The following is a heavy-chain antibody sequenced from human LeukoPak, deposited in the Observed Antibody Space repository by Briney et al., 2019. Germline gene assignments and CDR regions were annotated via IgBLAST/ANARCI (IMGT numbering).Heavy chain of an antibody. D-gene: IGHD3-10*01. CDR2: INPNSGGT. J-gene: IGHJ4*02. V-gene: IGHV1-2*06. CDR1: GYTFTGYY. CDR3: ARVTMVRGVIIPYDY. Sequence: ASVKVSCKASGYTFTGYYMHWMRQAPGQGLEWMGRINPNSGGTNYAQKFQGRVTMTRDTSISTAYMELSRLRSDDTAVYYCARVTMVRGVIIPYDYWGQGTLVTVSS.